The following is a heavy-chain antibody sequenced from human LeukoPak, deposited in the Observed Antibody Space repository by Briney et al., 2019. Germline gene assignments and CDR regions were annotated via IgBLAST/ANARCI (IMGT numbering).Heavy chain of an antibody. D-gene: IGHD3-3*01. CDR3: ARGLRSGYYGGYYYYGMDV. CDR2: INHSGST. CDR1: GGSFSGYY. Sequence: KASETLSLTCAVYGGSFSGYYWSWIRQPPGKGLEWIGEINHSGSTNYNPSLKSRVTISVDTSKNQFSLKLSSVTAADTAVYYCARGLRSGYYGGYYYYGMDVWGQGTTVTVS. J-gene: IGHJ6*02. V-gene: IGHV4-34*01.